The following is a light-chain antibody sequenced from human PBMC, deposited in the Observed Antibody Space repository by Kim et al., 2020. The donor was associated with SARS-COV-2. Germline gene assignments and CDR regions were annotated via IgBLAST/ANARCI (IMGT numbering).Light chain of an antibody. CDR1: KLGDKY. CDR3: QAWDLSPAWV. CDR2: QDS. V-gene: IGLV3-1*01. Sequence: SYELTQPPSVSVSPGQTASITCSGDKLGDKYACWYQQKPGQSPVLVIYQDSKRPSGIPERFSGSNSGNTATLTISGTQAMDEADYYCQAWDLSPAWVFGG. J-gene: IGLJ3*02.